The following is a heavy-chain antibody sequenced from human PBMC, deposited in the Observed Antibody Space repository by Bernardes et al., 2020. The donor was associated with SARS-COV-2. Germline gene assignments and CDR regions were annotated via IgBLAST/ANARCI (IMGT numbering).Heavy chain of an antibody. V-gene: IGHV4-39*01. CDR3: ARHIMGFLEWTTNFDY. CDR2: IYYSGST. J-gene: IGHJ4*02. D-gene: IGHD3-3*01. Sequence: SENLSLTCTVSGGSISSSSDYWGWSRQPPGKGLEWIGSIYYSGSTYYNPSLKSRVTISVDTSKNQFSLKLSSVTAADTAVYYCARHIMGFLEWTTNFDYWGQGTLVTVSS. CDR1: GGSISSSSDY.